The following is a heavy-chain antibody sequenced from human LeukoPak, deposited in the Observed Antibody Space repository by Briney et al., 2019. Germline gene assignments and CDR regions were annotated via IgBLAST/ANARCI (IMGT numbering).Heavy chain of an antibody. CDR3: AKDLYSSGWYEVDY. CDR2: ISYDGSNK. V-gene: IGHV3-30*18. Sequence: GGSLRLSCAASGFTFSSYGMHWVRQAPGKGLEWVAVISYDGSNKYYADSVKGRFTISRDNSKNTLYLQMNSLRAEDTAVYYCAKDLYSSGWYEVDYWGQGTLVTVSS. CDR1: GFTFSSYG. J-gene: IGHJ4*02. D-gene: IGHD6-19*01.